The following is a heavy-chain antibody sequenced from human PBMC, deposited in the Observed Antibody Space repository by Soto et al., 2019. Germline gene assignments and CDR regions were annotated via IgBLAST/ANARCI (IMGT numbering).Heavy chain of an antibody. CDR1: GYTFTGYY. Sequence: ASVKVSCKASGYTFTGYYMHWVRQAPGQGLEWMGWINPNSGGTNYAQKFQGWVTMTRDTSISTAYMELSRLRSDDTAVYYCARGTKRTGDRWDAFDIWGQGTMVTVSS. J-gene: IGHJ3*02. V-gene: IGHV1-2*04. CDR2: INPNSGGT. CDR3: ARGTKRTGDRWDAFDI. D-gene: IGHD7-27*01.